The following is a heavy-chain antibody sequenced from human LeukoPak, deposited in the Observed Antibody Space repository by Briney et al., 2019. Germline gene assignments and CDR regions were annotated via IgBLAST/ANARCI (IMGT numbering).Heavy chain of an antibody. Sequence: SETLSLTCTVSGDSINSLDLWSWVRQPPGKGLERIGEMYLSGTTHSNPSVKSRVTISIDKSKNQFFLNLSSVTAADTAVYYCAGLVGRYSSGLYYYYFDYWGQGTLVTVSS. J-gene: IGHJ4*02. CDR2: MYLSGTT. V-gene: IGHV4-4*02. CDR1: GDSINSLDL. CDR3: AGLVGRYSSGLYYYYFDY. D-gene: IGHD3-22*01.